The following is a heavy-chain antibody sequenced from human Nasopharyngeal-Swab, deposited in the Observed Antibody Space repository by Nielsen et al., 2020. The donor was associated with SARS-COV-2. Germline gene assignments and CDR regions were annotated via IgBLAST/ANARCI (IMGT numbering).Heavy chain of an antibody. V-gene: IGHV4-39*01. CDR2: IYYSGST. J-gene: IGHJ2*01. Sequence: WIRQHPGKGLEWIGSIYYSGSTYYNPSLKSRVTISVDTSKNQFSLKLSSVTAADTAVYYCARVPLWGVVVTADFPGYWYFDLWGRGTLVTVSS. D-gene: IGHD2-21*02. CDR3: ARVPLWGVVVTADFPGYWYFDL.